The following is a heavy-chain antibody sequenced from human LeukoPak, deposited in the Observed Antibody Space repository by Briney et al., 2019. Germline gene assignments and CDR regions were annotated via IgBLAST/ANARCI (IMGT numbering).Heavy chain of an antibody. CDR3: AGDYYDSSGHDN. V-gene: IGHV4-34*01. Sequence: PSETLSLTCAVYGGSFSGYYWSWIRQPPGKGLEWIGGINHSGSTNYNPSLKSRVTISVDTSKNQFSLKLSSVTAADTAVYYCAGDYYDSSGHDNWGQGTLVTVSS. CDR1: GGSFSGYY. D-gene: IGHD3-22*01. CDR2: INHSGST. J-gene: IGHJ4*02.